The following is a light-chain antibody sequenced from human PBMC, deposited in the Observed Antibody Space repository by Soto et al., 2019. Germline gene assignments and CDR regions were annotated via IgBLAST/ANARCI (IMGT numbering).Light chain of an antibody. CDR3: ASWDDSLNGPV. V-gene: IGLV1-44*01. CDR2: IDN. J-gene: IGLJ2*01. Sequence: QSALTQPPSASGTPGQRVSISCSGSTPNIGSQTVNWYQRLPGTAPKLLIYIDNQRPSGVPDRFSGSKSGTSASLAISGLQSEDEADYFCASWDDSLNGPVFGGGTQLTVL. CDR1: TPNIGSQT.